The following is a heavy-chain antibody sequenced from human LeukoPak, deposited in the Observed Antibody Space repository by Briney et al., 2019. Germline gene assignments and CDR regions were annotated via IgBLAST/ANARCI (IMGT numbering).Heavy chain of an antibody. V-gene: IGHV3-21*01. J-gene: IGHJ4*02. CDR3: ARDLRGEWEPTPFDY. D-gene: IGHD1-26*01. CDR2: ISSSSSYI. Sequence: GGSLRLSCAASGFTFSRYAMHWVRPAPGKGLEWVSSISSSSSYIYYADSVKGRFTISRDNAKNSLYLQMNSLRAEDTAVYYCARDLRGEWEPTPFDYWGQGTLVTVSS. CDR1: GFTFSRYA.